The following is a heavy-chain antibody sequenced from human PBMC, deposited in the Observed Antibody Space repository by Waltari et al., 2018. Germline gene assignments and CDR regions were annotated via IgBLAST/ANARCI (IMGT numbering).Heavy chain of an antibody. V-gene: IGHV5-51*01. CDR2: IYPGYSDT. D-gene: IGHD2-2*01. CDR1: GYSFSCYW. J-gene: IGHJ3*01. CDR3: ARHSYCSSFTCLYPAFDL. Sequence: EVQLVQSGAEVKKPGESLKISCKGSGYSFSCYWIGWVRQLPGKGLEWVWIIYPGYSDTRYCPPFQGRVTTSADNSNSAAYLHWSSLKASDTAMYFCARHSYCSSFTCLYPAFDLWGQGTIVTVSS.